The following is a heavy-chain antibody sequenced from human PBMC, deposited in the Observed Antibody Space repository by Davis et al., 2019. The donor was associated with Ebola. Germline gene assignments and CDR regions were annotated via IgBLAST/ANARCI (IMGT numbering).Heavy chain of an antibody. J-gene: IGHJ6*02. D-gene: IGHD3-22*01. CDR3: AKSLVVVMDYYGMDV. CDR1: GFTFSSYG. Sequence: GGSLRLSCAASGFTFSSYGMHWVRQAPGKGLEWVALISYDGSNKYYADSVKGRFTISRDNSKNTLYVQMNSLRAEDTAVYYCAKSLVVVMDYYGMDVWGQGTTVTASS. CDR2: ISYDGSNK. V-gene: IGHV3-30*18.